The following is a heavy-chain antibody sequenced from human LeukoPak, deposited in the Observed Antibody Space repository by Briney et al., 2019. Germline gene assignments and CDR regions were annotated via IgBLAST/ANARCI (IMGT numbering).Heavy chain of an antibody. Sequence: PGRSLRLSCAASGFTFSSYGMHWVRQAPGKGLEWVAVISYDGSNKYYADSVKGRFTISRDNSKNTLYLQMNSLRAEDTAVYYCAKIEGEQWLVGGDYWGQGTLVTVSS. CDR2: ISYDGSNK. J-gene: IGHJ4*02. D-gene: IGHD6-19*01. V-gene: IGHV3-30*18. CDR3: AKIEGEQWLVGGDY. CDR1: GFTFSSYG.